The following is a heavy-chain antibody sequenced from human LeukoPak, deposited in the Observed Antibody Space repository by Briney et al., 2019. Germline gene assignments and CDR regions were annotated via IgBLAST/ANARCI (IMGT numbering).Heavy chain of an antibody. J-gene: IGHJ4*02. CDR1: GFSFTNTW. CDR2: IKEDGSET. CDR3: ARDGGWWRFDF. Sequence: GGSLRLSCAASGFSFTNTWMNWVRQAPGQGLEWVASIKEDGSETHYVDSVRGRFTISRDNDKNSLYLQMNNLRAEDTAMYYCARDGGWWRFDFWGQGALVTVSS. V-gene: IGHV3-7*03. D-gene: IGHD2-8*02.